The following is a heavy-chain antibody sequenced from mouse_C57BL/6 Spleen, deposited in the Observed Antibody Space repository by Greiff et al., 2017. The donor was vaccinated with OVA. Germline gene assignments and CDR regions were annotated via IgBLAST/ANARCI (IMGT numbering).Heavy chain of an antibody. D-gene: IGHD3-1*01. CDR1: GYTFTDYY. J-gene: IGHJ3*01. CDR3: ARNGPYSFAY. V-gene: IGHV1-26*01. CDR2: INPNNGGT. Sequence: EVQLQQSGPELVKPGASVKISCKASGYTFTDYYMNWVKQSHGKSLEWIGDINPNNGGTSYNQKFKGKATLTVDKSSSTAYMELRSLPSEDSAVYYCARNGPYSFAYWGQGTLVTVSA.